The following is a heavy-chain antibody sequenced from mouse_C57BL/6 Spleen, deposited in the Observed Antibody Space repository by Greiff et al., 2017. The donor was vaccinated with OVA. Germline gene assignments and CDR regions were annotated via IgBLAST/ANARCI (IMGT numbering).Heavy chain of an antibody. CDR3: ARNWDEGFAY. Sequence: VQLKHSGPELVKPGASVKISCKASGYTFTDYYMNWVKQSHGKSLEWIGDINPNNGGTSYNQKFKGKATLTVDKSSSTAYMELRSLTSEDSAVYYCARNWDEGFAYWGQGTLVTVSA. CDR1: GYTFTDYY. CDR2: INPNNGGT. V-gene: IGHV1-26*01. J-gene: IGHJ3*01. D-gene: IGHD4-1*01.